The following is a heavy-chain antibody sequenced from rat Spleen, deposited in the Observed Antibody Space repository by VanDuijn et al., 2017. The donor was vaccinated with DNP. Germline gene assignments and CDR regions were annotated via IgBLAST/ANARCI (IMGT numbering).Heavy chain of an antibody. CDR2: ISYDGSDT. CDR3: AGRPPPIRGPFDY. CDR1: RITFSDHN. D-gene: IGHD1-4*01. Sequence: EVQLVESGGGLVQPGRSLKLSCVVSRITFSDHNMAWVRQAPKKGLEWVATISYDGSDTYYRDSVKGRFTISRDNAKSTLYLQMDSLRSEDTATYYCAGRPPPIRGPFDYWGQGVTVTVSS. J-gene: IGHJ2*01. V-gene: IGHV5-7*01.